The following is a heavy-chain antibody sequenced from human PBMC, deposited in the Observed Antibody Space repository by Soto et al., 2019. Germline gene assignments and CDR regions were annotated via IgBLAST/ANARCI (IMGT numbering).Heavy chain of an antibody. CDR2: TYYRSKWYN. J-gene: IGHJ4*02. CDR3: ARNFKTNFDY. Sequence: LSLTFAISGDSVSSNSAAWTCIRQSPSRGLEWLGRTYYRSKWYNDYAVSVKSRITVSPDTSKNQFSLQLNSVTPEDTAVYYCARNFKTNFDYWGQGTLVTVSS. V-gene: IGHV6-1*01. CDR1: GDSVSSNSAA.